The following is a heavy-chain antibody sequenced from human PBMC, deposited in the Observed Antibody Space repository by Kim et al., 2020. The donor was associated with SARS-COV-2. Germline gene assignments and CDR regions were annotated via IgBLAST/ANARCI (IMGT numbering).Heavy chain of an antibody. Sequence: SETLSLTCTVSGGSISSYYWSWIRQPPGKGLEWIGYIYYSGSTNYNPSLKSRVTISVDTSKNQFSLKLSSVTAADTAVYYCARDRRWPPKGYYYYYGMDVWGQGTTVTVSS. D-gene: IGHD2-15*01. CDR1: GGSISSYY. J-gene: IGHJ6*02. CDR3: ARDRRWPPKGYYYYYGMDV. CDR2: IYYSGST. V-gene: IGHV4-59*13.